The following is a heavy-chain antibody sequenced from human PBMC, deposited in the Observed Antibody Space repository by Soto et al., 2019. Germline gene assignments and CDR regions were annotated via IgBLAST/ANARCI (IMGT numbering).Heavy chain of an antibody. CDR1: GYSFTNYG. V-gene: IGHV1-18*01. J-gene: IGHJ6*03. CDR2: ISGFNGNT. D-gene: IGHD6-19*01. CDR3: ARDRGVAPPVAGNTHYCYYMDV. Sequence: QDQLVQSGAEVKKPGASVTVSCKASGYSFTNYGITWVRQAPGQGLEWMGWISGFNGNTHYAQKLQGRVTMTTDASTSTAYMELRSLRSDDTAVYYCARDRGVAPPVAGNTHYCYYMDVWGKGTTVTVSS.